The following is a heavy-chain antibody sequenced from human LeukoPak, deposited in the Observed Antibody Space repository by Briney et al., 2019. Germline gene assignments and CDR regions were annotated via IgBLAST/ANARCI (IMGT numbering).Heavy chain of an antibody. V-gene: IGHV3-33*01. Sequence: GGSLRLSCAASGFTFSSYGMHWVRQAPGKGLEWVALIWYDGSNKYYADSVKGRFTISRDNSKNTVYLQRNSLRAEDTAVYYCASRRGGIVGDYWGQGTLVTVSS. CDR2: IWYDGSNK. CDR3: ASRRGGIVGDY. CDR1: GFTFSSYG. J-gene: IGHJ4*02. D-gene: IGHD2-15*01.